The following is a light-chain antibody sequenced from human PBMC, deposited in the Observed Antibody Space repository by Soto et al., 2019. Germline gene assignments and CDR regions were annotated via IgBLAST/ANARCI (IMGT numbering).Light chain of an antibody. CDR2: GPS. CDR3: LQYDTSPPRYT. Sequence: EVVLTQSPGTLSLSPGERATLSCRASQSVSRRYLAWYQQKPGQAPRLLIFGPSSRATGIPDRFSSSGSGTDFTLTISSLEPEDFAVYYCLQYDTSPPRYTFGQGTKLEIK. J-gene: IGKJ2*01. V-gene: IGKV3-20*01. CDR1: QSVSRRY.